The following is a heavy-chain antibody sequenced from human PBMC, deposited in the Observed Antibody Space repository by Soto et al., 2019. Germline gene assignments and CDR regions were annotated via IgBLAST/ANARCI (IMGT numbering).Heavy chain of an antibody. Sequence: TLSLTCTISGGSISSGDYYWSWIRQPPGKGLEWIGYIYYSGSTYYNPSLKSRVTISVDTSKNQFSLKLSSVTAADTAVYYCARDRGTPGSFDPWGQGTLVTVSS. V-gene: IGHV4-30-4*01. CDR2: IYYSGST. CDR1: GGSISSGDYY. D-gene: IGHD1-7*01. J-gene: IGHJ5*02. CDR3: ARDRGTPGSFDP.